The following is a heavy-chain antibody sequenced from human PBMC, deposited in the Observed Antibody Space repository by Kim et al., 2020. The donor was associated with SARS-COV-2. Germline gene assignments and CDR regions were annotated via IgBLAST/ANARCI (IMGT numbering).Heavy chain of an antibody. CDR2: IYHDGTT. Sequence: SETLSLTCNVSGGSINRSTYYWAWIRQPPGKGLEWIGHIYHDGTTFYNTSLKSRVSISLYTSKNQFSLNLQSVTAADTAIYYCARRIGREEFDPLCQGPLVTVPS. J-gene: IGHJ5*02. D-gene: IGHD1-26*01. CDR1: GGSINRSTYY. CDR3: ARRIGREEFDP. V-gene: IGHV4-39*01.